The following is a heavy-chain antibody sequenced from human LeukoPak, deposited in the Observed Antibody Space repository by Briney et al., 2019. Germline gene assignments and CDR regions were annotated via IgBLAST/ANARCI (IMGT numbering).Heavy chain of an antibody. CDR3: ARGLGRRSYYYDSSGYFY. J-gene: IGHJ4*02. CDR2: INHSGST. CDR1: GGSFSGYY. Sequence: SETLSLXCAVXGGSFSGYYWSWIRQPPGKGLERIGEINHSGSTNYNPSLKSRVTISVDTSKNQFSLKLSSVTAADTAVYYCARGLGRRSYYYDSSGYFYWGQGTLVTVSS. D-gene: IGHD3-22*01. V-gene: IGHV4-34*01.